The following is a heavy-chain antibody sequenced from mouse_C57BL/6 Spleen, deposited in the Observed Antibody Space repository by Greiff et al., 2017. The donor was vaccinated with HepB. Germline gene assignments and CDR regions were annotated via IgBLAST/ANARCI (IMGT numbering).Heavy chain of an antibody. J-gene: IGHJ3*01. Sequence: VQLQQSGAELMKPGASVKLSCKATGYTFTGYWIEWVKQRPGHGLEWIGEILPGSGSTNYNEKFKGKATFTADTSSNTAYMQLSSLTTEDSAIYYCARKKGIYYGNYAWFAYWGQGTLVTVSA. CDR2: ILPGSGST. CDR3: ARKKGIYYGNYAWFAY. V-gene: IGHV1-9*01. D-gene: IGHD2-1*01. CDR1: GYTFTGYW.